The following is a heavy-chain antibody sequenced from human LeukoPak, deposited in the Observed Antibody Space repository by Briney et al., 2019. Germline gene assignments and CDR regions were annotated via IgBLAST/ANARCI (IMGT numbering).Heavy chain of an antibody. J-gene: IGHJ4*02. CDR3: ARVVIPGYYFDY. Sequence: SQTLSLTCTVSGGSISSGDYYWSWIRQPPGKGLEWIGYIYHSGSTYYNPSLKSRVTISVDRSKNQFSLKLSSVTAADTAVYYCARVVIPGYYFDYWGQGTLVTVSS. CDR1: GGSISSGDYY. V-gene: IGHV4-30-2*01. CDR2: IYHSGST. D-gene: IGHD2/OR15-2a*01.